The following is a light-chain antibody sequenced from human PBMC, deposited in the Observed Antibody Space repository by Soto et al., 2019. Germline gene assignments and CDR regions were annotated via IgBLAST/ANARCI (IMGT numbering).Light chain of an antibody. J-gene: IGLJ1*01. CDR3: QSYDSSLSGLYV. V-gene: IGLV1-40*01. Sequence: QSVLTQPSSVSGAPGQRVTISCTGNNSNIGAGYDVHWYQQLPGTAPKLLIYGSSTRPSGVPDRFSGSKSGTSASLAITGLQAEDESDYYCQSYDSSLSGLYVFGTGTKVTVL. CDR1: NSNIGAGYD. CDR2: GSS.